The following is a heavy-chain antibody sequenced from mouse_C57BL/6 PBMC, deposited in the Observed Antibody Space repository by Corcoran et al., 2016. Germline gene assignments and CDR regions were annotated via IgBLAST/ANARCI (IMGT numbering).Heavy chain of an antibody. CDR3: ARSHYGYDVGN. Sequence: EVQLQQSGPELVKPGASVKISCKASGYTFTDYYMNWVKQSHGKSLEWIGDINPNNGGTSYNQKFKGKATLTVDKSSSTAYMELRSLTSEDSAVYYCARSHYGYDVGNWGQGTTLTVSS. J-gene: IGHJ2*01. CDR2: INPNNGGT. D-gene: IGHD2-2*01. CDR1: GYTFTDYY. V-gene: IGHV1-26*01.